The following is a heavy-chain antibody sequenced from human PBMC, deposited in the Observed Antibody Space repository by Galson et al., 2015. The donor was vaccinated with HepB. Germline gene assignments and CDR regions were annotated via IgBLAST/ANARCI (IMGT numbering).Heavy chain of an antibody. CDR1: GYTFTSYA. V-gene: IGHV7-4-1*02. J-gene: IGHJ4*02. CDR3: ARDGEDIVVVPAAMREGDGVY. D-gene: IGHD2-2*01. Sequence: SVKVSCKASGYTFTSYAMNWVRQAPGQGLEWMGWINTNTGNPTYAQGFTGRFVFSLDTSVSTAYLQISSLKAEDTAVYYCARDGEDIVVVPAAMREGDGVYWVQGTLVTVSS. CDR2: INTNTGNP.